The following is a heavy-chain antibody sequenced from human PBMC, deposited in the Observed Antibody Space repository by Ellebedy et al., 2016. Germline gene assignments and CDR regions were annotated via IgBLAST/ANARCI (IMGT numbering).Heavy chain of an antibody. V-gene: IGHV4-34*01. CDR1: GGSFSGYY. J-gene: IGHJ4*02. D-gene: IGHD3-3*01. CDR2: INHSGST. CDR3: ARRVTVFGVVIYEYYFDY. Sequence: SETLSLXXAVYGGSFSGYYWSWIRQPPGKGLEWIGEINHSGSTNYNPSLKSRVTISVDTSKNQFSLKLSSVTAADTAVYYCARRVTVFGVVIYEYYFDYWGQGTLVTVSS.